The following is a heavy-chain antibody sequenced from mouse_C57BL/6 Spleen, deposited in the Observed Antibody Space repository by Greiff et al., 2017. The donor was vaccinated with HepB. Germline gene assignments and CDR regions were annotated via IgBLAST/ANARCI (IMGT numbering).Heavy chain of an antibody. CDR3: ARSGDGYPLAY. J-gene: IGHJ3*01. CDR2: IYPRDGST. Sequence: VKLVESGPELVKPGASVKLSCKASGYTFTSYDINWVKQRPGQGLEWIGWIYPRDGSTKYNEKFKGKATLTVDTSSSTAYMELHSLTSEDSAVYFCARSGDGYPLAYWGQGTLVTVSA. D-gene: IGHD2-3*01. V-gene: IGHV1-85*01. CDR1: GYTFTSYD.